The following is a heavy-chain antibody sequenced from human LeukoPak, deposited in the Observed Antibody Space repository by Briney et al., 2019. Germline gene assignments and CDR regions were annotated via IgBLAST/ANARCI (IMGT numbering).Heavy chain of an antibody. V-gene: IGHV3-30*18. CDR3: AKTYSGYDYVY. CDR2: ISYDGSNK. J-gene: IGHJ4*02. D-gene: IGHD5-12*01. CDR1: GFTFSSYG. Sequence: RSLRLSCAASGFTFSSYGMHWVRQAPGKGLEWVAVISYDGSNKYYADSVKGRFTISRDNSKNTLYLQMNSLRAEDTAVYYCAKTYSGYDYVYWGQGTLVTVSS.